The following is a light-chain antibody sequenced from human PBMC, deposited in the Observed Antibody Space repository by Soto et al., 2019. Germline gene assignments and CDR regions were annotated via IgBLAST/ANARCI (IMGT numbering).Light chain of an antibody. V-gene: IGLV2-14*01. Sequence: QSALTQPASVSGSPGQSFTISCTGTSSDVGGYNYVSWYQQHPGKAPKLTIYDVTNRPSGVSNRFSGSKSGNTASLTISGLQAEDEADYYCSSYTSRSTLVVFGGGTQLTVL. J-gene: IGLJ2*01. CDR3: SSYTSRSTLVV. CDR2: DVT. CDR1: SSDVGGYNY.